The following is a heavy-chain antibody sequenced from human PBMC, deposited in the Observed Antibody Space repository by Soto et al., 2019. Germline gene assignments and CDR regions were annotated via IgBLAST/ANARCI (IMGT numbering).Heavy chain of an antibody. V-gene: IGHV3-23*01. J-gene: IGHJ2*01. CDR1: GFTFINYA. CDR2: ISGGGDRT. D-gene: IGHD2-2*01. CDR3: ARKVLGSTSRPDWWYFDL. Sequence: EVQLLESGGGLVQPGGSLRLSCVGSGFTFINYAMNWVRQTPGKGLEWVSGISGGGDRTFDADSVKGRFTISRDKSKNTVNLQMNSLRADYTAVYYCARKVLGSTSRPDWWYFDLWGRGTLVTVSS.